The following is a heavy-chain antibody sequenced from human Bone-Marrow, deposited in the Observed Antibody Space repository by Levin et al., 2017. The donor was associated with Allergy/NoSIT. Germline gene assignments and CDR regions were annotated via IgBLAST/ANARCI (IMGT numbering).Heavy chain of an antibody. J-gene: IGHJ4*02. CDR2: INHSGST. V-gene: IGHV4-34*01. Sequence: KPGGSLRLSCAVDGGSGRGDYWSWIRQPPGKGLDWIGEINHSGSTNYNPSLKSRVTVSVDTSKNQFSLKLSSVTAADTAVYYCARVSTGSYYYFDNWGQGTLVTVSS. CDR1: GGSGRGDY. D-gene: IGHD3-10*01. CDR3: ARVSTGSYYYFDN.